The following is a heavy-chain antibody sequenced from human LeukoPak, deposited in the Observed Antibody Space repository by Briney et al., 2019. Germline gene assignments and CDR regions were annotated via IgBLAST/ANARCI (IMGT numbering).Heavy chain of an antibody. Sequence: GGSLRLSCAPFGFTFSSYEMNWVRQAPGKGLEWVSYIGSSGSPIYYADSVKGRFTISRDNAKDSVYLQMNSLRVEDTAVYYCARDFFGWSSLGHWGQGTLVTVSS. CDR1: GFTFSSYE. CDR2: IGSSGSPI. J-gene: IGHJ1*01. D-gene: IGHD6-19*01. CDR3: ARDFFGWSSLGH. V-gene: IGHV3-48*03.